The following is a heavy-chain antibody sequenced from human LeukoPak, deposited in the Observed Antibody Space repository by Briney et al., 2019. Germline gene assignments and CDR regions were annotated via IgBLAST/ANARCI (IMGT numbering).Heavy chain of an antibody. CDR1: GGTFSSYG. D-gene: IGHD6-13*01. CDR2: ISAYNGNT. CDR3: ARTRPGIAAAGELDY. Sequence: ASVKVSCKASGGTFSSYGISWVRQAPGQGLEWMGWISAYNGNTNYAQKLQGRVTMTTDTSTSTAYMELRSLRSDDTAVYYCARTRPGIAAAGELDYWGQGTLVTVSS. V-gene: IGHV1-18*01. J-gene: IGHJ4*02.